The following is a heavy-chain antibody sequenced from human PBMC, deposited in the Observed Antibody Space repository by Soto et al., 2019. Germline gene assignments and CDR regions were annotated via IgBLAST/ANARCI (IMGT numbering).Heavy chain of an antibody. Sequence: QVYLVQSGAEVKKPGSSVKISCKASGGIFSSNTINWVRQAAGQGLEWMGGIIPRFGTANYAEKFQGRVTITADKSTNTEYMQLTSLRSEDTAVYYWASKAACGGDCYAFDTWGQGTLLTVSS. D-gene: IGHD2-21*02. V-gene: IGHV1-69*06. J-gene: IGHJ4*02. CDR2: IIPRFGTA. CDR3: ASKAACGGDCYAFDT. CDR1: GGIFSSNT.